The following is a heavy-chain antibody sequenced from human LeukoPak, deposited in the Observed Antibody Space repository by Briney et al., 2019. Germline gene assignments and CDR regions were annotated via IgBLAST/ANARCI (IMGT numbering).Heavy chain of an antibody. D-gene: IGHD2-15*01. J-gene: IGHJ4*02. CDR2: IYPGDSDT. Sequence: ESRQISCKGSGYGFTSYWIGWVRPMPGKGGEWRGMIYPGDSDTRYSPSFQGQVTISADKSIRTAYLQWSSLKASATAMYYCARRDCSGGSCYLYFDYWGQGTLVTVSS. CDR1: GYGFTSYW. CDR3: ARRDCSGGSCYLYFDY. V-gene: IGHV5-51*01.